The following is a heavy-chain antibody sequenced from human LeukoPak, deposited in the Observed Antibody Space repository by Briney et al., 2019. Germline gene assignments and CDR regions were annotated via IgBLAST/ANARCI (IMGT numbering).Heavy chain of an antibody. Sequence: GRSLRLSCAASGFTFSSYAMHWVRQAPGKGLEWVAVISYDGCNKYYADSVKGRFTISRDNSKNTLYLQMNSLRAEDTAVYYCARDQIAAALFDYWGQGTLVTVSS. V-gene: IGHV3-30*04. D-gene: IGHD6-13*01. J-gene: IGHJ4*02. CDR1: GFTFSSYA. CDR2: ISYDGCNK. CDR3: ARDQIAAALFDY.